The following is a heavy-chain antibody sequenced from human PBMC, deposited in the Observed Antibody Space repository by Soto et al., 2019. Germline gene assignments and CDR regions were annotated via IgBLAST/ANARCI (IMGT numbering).Heavy chain of an antibody. Sequence: PRLSCAASGFTFDDYAMHWVRQAPGKGLEWVSGISWNSGSIGYADSVKGRFTISRDNAKNSLYLQMNSLRAEDTALYYCAKDKDGSGSYYSRFDYWGQGTLVTVSS. D-gene: IGHD3-10*01. V-gene: IGHV3-9*01. J-gene: IGHJ4*02. CDR1: GFTFDDYA. CDR2: ISWNSGSI. CDR3: AKDKDGSGSYYSRFDY.